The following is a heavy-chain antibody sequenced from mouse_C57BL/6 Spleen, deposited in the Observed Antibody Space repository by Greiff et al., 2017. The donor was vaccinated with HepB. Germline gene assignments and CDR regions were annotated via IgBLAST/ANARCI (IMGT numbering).Heavy chain of an antibody. Sequence: QVQLQQPGAELVKPGASVKLSCKASGYTFTSYWMHWVKQRPGQGLEWIGMIHPNSGSTNYNEKFKSKATLTVDKSSSTAYMQLSSLTSEDSAVYYCARRGDYRYFDVWGTGTTVTVSS. CDR3: ARRGDYRYFDV. J-gene: IGHJ1*03. CDR2: IHPNSGST. CDR1: GYTFTSYW. V-gene: IGHV1-64*01.